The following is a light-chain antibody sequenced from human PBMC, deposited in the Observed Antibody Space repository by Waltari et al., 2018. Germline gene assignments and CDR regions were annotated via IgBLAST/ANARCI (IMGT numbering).Light chain of an antibody. CDR1: SSDVGAYKY. CDR3: SSYTSRTTLI. V-gene: IGLV2-14*01. Sequence: QSALTQPASVSGSPGQSITISCTGTSSDVGAYKYVSWYQQHPDKAPTLMIYEVSKRPSGFSCRFSGSKSGNTASLTISGLQAEDEADYYCSSYTSRTTLIFGGGTKLTVL. CDR2: EVS. J-gene: IGLJ2*01.